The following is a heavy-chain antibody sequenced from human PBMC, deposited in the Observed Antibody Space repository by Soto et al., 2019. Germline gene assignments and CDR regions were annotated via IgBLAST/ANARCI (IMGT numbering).Heavy chain of an antibody. J-gene: IGHJ4*02. D-gene: IGHD1-26*01. V-gene: IGHV3-23*01. CDR1: GFTFSSYV. CDR2: ISGSGGST. Sequence: EVQLLESGGGLVQPGGSLRLSCAASGFTFSSYVMSWVRQAPGKGLEWVSAISGSGGSTYYADSVKGRFTISRDNSKNTLYLQMNSLRAEDTAVYYCAKVRIVVGATGYFDYWGQGTLVTVSS. CDR3: AKVRIVVGATGYFDY.